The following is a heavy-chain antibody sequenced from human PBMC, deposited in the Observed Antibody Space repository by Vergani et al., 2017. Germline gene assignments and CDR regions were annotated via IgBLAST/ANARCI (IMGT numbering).Heavy chain of an antibody. CDR1: GGSINSHNYY. J-gene: IGHJ4*01. CDR2: IHTSGST. CDR3: ARGSCLGGSCYKPLFDY. V-gene: IGHV4-61*02. D-gene: IGHD2-15*01. Sequence: QVQLQELGPGLVKPSQTLSLTCTVSGGSINSHNYYWSWIRQPAGKGLEWIGRIHTSGSTNYNPSLKSRVTMSEDTSKNQFSLNLTSVTAADTAVYFCARGSCLGGSCYKPLFDYWGHGILVTVSS.